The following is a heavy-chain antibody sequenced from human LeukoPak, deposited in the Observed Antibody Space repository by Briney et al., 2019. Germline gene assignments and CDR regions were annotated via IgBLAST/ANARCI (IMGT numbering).Heavy chain of an antibody. CDR2: IYHSGST. CDR1: GGSISSGGYS. D-gene: IGHD3-22*01. J-gene: IGHJ4*02. Sequence: SQTLSLTCAVSGGSISSGGYSWSWIRQPPGKGLEWIGYIYHSGSTYYNPSLKSRVTISVDRSKNQFSLKLSSVIAADTAVYYCASNYYDSSGYYIPSGYWGQGTLVTVSS. V-gene: IGHV4-30-2*01. CDR3: ASNYYDSSGYYIPSGY.